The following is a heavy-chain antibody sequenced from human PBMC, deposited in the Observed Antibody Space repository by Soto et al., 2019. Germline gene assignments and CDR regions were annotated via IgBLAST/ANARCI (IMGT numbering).Heavy chain of an antibody. J-gene: IGHJ4*02. CDR1: GFTFSNAW. CDR2: IKSKTDGGTT. CDR3: TTRQRTHDY. V-gene: IGHV3-15*07. Sequence: EVQLVESGGGLVKPGGSLRLSCAASGFTFSNAWMNWVRQAPGKGLEWVGRIKSKTDGGTTDYAAPVKGKFTISREDSKNTLYLKKNSLKTEGPAVYYWTTRQRTHDYWGQGTLVTASS. D-gene: IGHD5-18*01.